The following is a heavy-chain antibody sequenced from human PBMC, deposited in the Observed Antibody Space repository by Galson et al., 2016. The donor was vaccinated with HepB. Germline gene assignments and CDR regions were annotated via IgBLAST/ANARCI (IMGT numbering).Heavy chain of an antibody. CDR2: FDPEDGET. V-gene: IGHV1-24*01. CDR1: GYTLTELS. CDR3: AAFRAYCSSPSCLGWFDS. J-gene: IGHJ5*01. Sequence: SVKVSCKVSGYTLTELSMHWVRQAPGKGLEWMGGFDPEDGETVYAQKFQGRVTVTEDTSTDTAYMDLSSLRSEDTAVYYCAAFRAYCSSPSCLGWFDSWGQGTLVTVSS. D-gene: IGHD2-2*01.